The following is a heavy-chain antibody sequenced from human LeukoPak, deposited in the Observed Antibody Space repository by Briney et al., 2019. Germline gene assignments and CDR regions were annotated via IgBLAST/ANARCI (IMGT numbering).Heavy chain of an antibody. J-gene: IGHJ3*02. CDR1: GFTFGSYS. CDR3: ARERRYNWNWDQRDAFDI. V-gene: IGHV3-21*04. D-gene: IGHD1-1*01. Sequence: GGSLRLSCAASGFTFGSYSMHWVRQAPGRGLEWVSSISSSRCYIYYADSVKGRFTISRDNAKNSLYLQMNRLRAEDTAVYYCARERRYNWNWDQRDAFDIWGQGTMVTVSS. CDR2: ISSSRCYI.